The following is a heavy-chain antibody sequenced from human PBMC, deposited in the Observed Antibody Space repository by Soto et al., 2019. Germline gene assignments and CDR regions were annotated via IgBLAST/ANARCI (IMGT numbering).Heavy chain of an antibody. V-gene: IGHV4-31*03. CDR1: GGSISSGGYY. Sequence: PSETLSLTCTVSGGSISSGGYYWSWIRQHPGKGLEWIGYIYYSGSTYYNPSLKSRVTISVDTSKNQFSLKLSSVTAADTAVYYCARDWGIQTTAFDYWGQGTLVTVSS. J-gene: IGHJ4*02. CDR3: ARDWGIQTTAFDY. D-gene: IGHD4-17*01. CDR2: IYYSGST.